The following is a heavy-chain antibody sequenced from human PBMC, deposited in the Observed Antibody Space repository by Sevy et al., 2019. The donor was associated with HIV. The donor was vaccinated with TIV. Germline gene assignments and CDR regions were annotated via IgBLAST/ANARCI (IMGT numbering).Heavy chain of an antibody. J-gene: IGHJ4*02. D-gene: IGHD3-3*01. CDR1: GFIFNSYA. Sequence: GGYLRLSCAASGFIFNSYAMSWVRQAPGKGLEWVSTISGHGGSTYYADSVKGRFTISRDNSKNTLDLQMNSLRAEDTAVYYCAGGFWSGFDYWGQGFLVTVSS. CDR3: AGGFWSGFDY. V-gene: IGHV3-23*01. CDR2: ISGHGGST.